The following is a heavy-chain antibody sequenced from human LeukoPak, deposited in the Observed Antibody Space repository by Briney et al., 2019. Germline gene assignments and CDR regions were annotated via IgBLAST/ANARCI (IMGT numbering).Heavy chain of an antibody. Sequence: SETLSLTCTVSGGSISSSTYYWGWIRQPPGKGLEWIGNIYYSGSTYYNPSLQSRVTISVDTSKNQFSLNLSSVTAADTAVYYCAGTYYDFWSGYYSSYMDVWGKGTTVTVSS. CDR2: IYYSGST. V-gene: IGHV4-39*07. D-gene: IGHD3-3*01. CDR3: AGTYYDFWSGYYSSYMDV. J-gene: IGHJ6*03. CDR1: GGSISSSTYY.